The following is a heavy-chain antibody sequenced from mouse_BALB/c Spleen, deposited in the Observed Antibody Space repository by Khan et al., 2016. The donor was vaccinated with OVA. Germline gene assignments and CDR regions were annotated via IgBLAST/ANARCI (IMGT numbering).Heavy chain of an antibody. Sequence: LVESGPELKKPGETVKISCKASGYTFTNYGMNWVKQAPGKGLKWMGWINTYTGEPTYADDFKGRFAFSLETSASTAYLQINNLKNEDTATYFCARDDGYAYWGQGTLVTVAA. CDR3: ARDDGYAY. CDR2: INTYTGEP. V-gene: IGHV9-3-1*01. CDR1: GYTFTNYG. J-gene: IGHJ3*01. D-gene: IGHD2-14*01.